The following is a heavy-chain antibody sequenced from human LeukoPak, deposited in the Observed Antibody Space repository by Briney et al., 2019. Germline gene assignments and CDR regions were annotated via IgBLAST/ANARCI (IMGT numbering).Heavy chain of an antibody. CDR1: GGTFSSYA. Sequence: SVKVSCKASGGTFSSYAISWVRQAPGQGLEWMGRIIPIFGIANYAQKFQGRVTITANKSTSTAYMELSSLRPEDTAVYYCARGWGSGAFDIWGQGIMVTVSS. CDR2: IIPIFGIA. J-gene: IGHJ3*02. V-gene: IGHV1-69*04. CDR3: ARGWGSGAFDI. D-gene: IGHD3-16*01.